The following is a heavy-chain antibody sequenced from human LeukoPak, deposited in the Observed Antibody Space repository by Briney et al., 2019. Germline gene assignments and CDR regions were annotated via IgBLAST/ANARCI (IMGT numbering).Heavy chain of an antibody. J-gene: IGHJ4*02. D-gene: IGHD6-19*01. Sequence: SDTLSLTCTVSGGSISSSSYYWGWIRQPPGKGLEWIGSIYYSGSTYYNPSLKSRVTISVDTSKNQFSLKLSSVTAADTAVYYCARADRIAVAGRFDYWGQGTLVTVSS. V-gene: IGHV4-39*07. CDR1: GGSISSSSYY. CDR3: ARADRIAVAGRFDY. CDR2: IYYSGST.